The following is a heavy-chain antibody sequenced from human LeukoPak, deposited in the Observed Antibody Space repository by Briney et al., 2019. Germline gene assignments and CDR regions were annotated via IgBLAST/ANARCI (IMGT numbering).Heavy chain of an antibody. CDR3: ARFPDSSGYYFDY. CDR1: GYTFTSFG. J-gene: IGHJ4*02. D-gene: IGHD3-22*01. CDR2: ISVYNGYTNI. V-gene: IGHV1-18*01. Sequence: ASVTVSCKASGYTFTSFGISWVRQAPGQGLEWMGWISVYNGYTNINYAQKFQGRVTLTTDTSASTAHMELRSLRSDDTAVYYCARFPDSSGYYFDYWGQGTLVTVSS.